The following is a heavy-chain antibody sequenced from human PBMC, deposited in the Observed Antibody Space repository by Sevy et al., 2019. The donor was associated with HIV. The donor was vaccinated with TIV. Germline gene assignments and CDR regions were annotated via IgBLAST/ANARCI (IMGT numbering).Heavy chain of an antibody. CDR3: GRGVGYCSGGSCYRAGGGYYGMDV. D-gene: IGHD2-15*01. V-gene: IGHV3-11*01. CDR1: GFTFSDYY. CDR2: ISSSGSTI. J-gene: IGHJ6*02. Sequence: GGSLRLSCAASGFTFSDYYMSWIRQAPGKGLEWVSCISSSGSTIYYADSVKGRFTISRDNAKNSLYLQMNSLRAEDTAVYYGGRGVGYCSGGSCYRAGGGYYGMDVWGQGTTVTVSS.